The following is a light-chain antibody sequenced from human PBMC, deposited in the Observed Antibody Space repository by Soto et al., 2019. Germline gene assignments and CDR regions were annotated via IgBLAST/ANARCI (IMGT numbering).Light chain of an antibody. CDR1: QSLLYSSKNKNY. CDR3: QQYYSTPYT. Sequence: DIVMTQSPDSLAVSLGERAAINCKSSQSLLYSSKNKNYLAWYQQKPGQPPRLLIYWASTRESGVPDRFSGTGSATDFTLTISSLQAEDVAVYYCQQYYSTPYTFGQGTKLEI. J-gene: IGKJ2*01. CDR2: WAS. V-gene: IGKV4-1*01.